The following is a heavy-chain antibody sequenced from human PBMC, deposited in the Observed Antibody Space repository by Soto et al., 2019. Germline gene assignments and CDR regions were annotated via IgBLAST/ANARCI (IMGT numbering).Heavy chain of an antibody. CDR3: ARVLRGYSGFEDYFDY. Sequence: SENLSLTCAVYGGSFSGYYWNWIRQPPGKGLEWIGEINHSGSTNYNPSLKSRVTISVDTSKNLFSLYLQMNSLRAGDTAVYYCARVLRGYSGFEDYFDYWGQGALVTVSS. J-gene: IGHJ4*02. D-gene: IGHD5-12*01. V-gene: IGHV4-34*01. CDR2: INHSGST. CDR1: GGSFSGYY.